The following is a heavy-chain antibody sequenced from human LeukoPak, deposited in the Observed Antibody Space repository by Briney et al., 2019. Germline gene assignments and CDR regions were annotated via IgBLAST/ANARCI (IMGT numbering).Heavy chain of an antibody. D-gene: IGHD6-19*01. Sequence: SETLSLTCTVSGGSISSSSYYWAWIRQPPGKGLEWIASIYYSGSTYYNPSLKSRVTISVDTSKNQFSLKLSSVTAADTAVYYCARHLIAVAGTGSVFDIWGQGTTVTVSS. CDR1: GGSISSSSYY. J-gene: IGHJ3*02. CDR2: IYYSGST. V-gene: IGHV4-39*01. CDR3: ARHLIAVAGTGSVFDI.